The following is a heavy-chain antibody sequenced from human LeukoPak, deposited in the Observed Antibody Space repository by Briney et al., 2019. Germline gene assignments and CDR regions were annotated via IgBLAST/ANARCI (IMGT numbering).Heavy chain of an antibody. CDR3: AKHYYDNRAYMPWGY. CDR1: GFTFSSYA. CDR2: ISGGSGST. V-gene: IGHV3-23*01. D-gene: IGHD3-22*01. Sequence: GGSLRLSCAASGFTFSSYAMSWVRQAPGKGLAWVSTISGGSGSTYCADSVKGRFTISRDNSKNTLYLQMNSLRDEDTAVYYCAKHYYDNRAYMPWGYWGQGTLVTVSS. J-gene: IGHJ4*02.